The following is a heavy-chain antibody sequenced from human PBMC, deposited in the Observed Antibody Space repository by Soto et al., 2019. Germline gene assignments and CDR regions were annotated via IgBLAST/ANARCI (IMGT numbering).Heavy chain of an antibody. J-gene: IGHJ5*02. CDR1: GYSFTTYW. CDR2: IYPGDSDT. CDR3: ARRSTIGAFRFDP. Sequence: GESLKISFRTSGYSFTTYWIGWVRQMPGKGLEWMAIIYPGDSDTKYSPSFQGQVTVSADKSNSTVFLQWSSLKASDTAIYYCARRSTIGAFRFDPWGQGTLVTVSS. V-gene: IGHV5-51*01. D-gene: IGHD5-12*01.